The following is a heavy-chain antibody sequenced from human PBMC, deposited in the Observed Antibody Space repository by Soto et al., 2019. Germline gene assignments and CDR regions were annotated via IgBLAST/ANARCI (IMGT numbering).Heavy chain of an antibody. J-gene: IGHJ6*02. V-gene: IGHV3-23*01. D-gene: IGHD6-19*01. CDR1: GFTFSSYA. CDR3: AKLAGIDGWYHSVYYYGMDV. CDR2: ISGSGGST. Sequence: PGGSLRLSCAASGFTFSSYAMSWVRQAPGKGREWVSAISGSGGSTYYADSVKGRFTISRDNSKNTLYLQMNRLSAEHTAVYYCAKLAGIDGWYHSVYYYGMDVWGQGTTVTVSS.